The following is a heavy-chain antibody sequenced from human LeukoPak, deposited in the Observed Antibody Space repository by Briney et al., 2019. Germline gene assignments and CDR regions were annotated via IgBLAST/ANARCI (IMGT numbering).Heavy chain of an antibody. D-gene: IGHD3-22*01. CDR3: AKAGCLMSVYYDSSGYYGGVY. CDR1: GFTFSSYA. J-gene: IGHJ4*02. CDR2: MNGGSGGRT. Sequence: GGSLRLSCAASGFTFSSYAMSWVRQAPGKGLEWVSAMNGGSGGRTYYAASVKGRFTISRDHSKNTLYLQMNGLRAEDTAVYYCAKAGCLMSVYYDSSGYYGGVYWGQGTLVTVSS. V-gene: IGHV3-23*01.